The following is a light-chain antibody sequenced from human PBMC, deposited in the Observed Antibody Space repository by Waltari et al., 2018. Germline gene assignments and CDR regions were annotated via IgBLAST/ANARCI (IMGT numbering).Light chain of an antibody. J-gene: IGLJ2*01. CDR1: SSDVGTYNS. CDR2: DVS. V-gene: IGLV2-14*03. Sequence: QSALTQPAPVSGSPGQSITISCTGTSSDVGTYNSVSWYQQHPGKAPKLIIFDVSIRPSGVSNRFSGSKSGNTASLTISGLQAEDEADYYCSSYISSSTLELFGGGTSLTVL. CDR3: SSYISSSTLEL.